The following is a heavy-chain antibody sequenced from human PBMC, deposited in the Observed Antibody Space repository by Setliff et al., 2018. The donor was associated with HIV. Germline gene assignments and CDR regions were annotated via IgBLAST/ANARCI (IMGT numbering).Heavy chain of an antibody. J-gene: IGHJ4*02. V-gene: IGHV4-59*01. Sequence: PSETLSLTCTVSGGSISAYYWSWIRQPPGKGLEWIGYIYYSGGTTYNPSLKSRVTMSLDTSKNQFSLEVNSLSSADTAVYYCARMVIQFGDYHFDDWGQGALVTVS. CDR3: ARMVIQFGDYHFDD. D-gene: IGHD3-10*01. CDR1: GGSISAYY. CDR2: IYYSGGT.